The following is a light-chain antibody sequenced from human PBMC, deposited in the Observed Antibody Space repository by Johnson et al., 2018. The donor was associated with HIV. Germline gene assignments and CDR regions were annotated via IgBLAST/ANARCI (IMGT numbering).Light chain of an antibody. Sequence: QSVLTQSPSVSAAPGQKVTISCSGSSSNIGNNYVSWYQQLPGTAPKLLIYENNKRPSGIPDRFSGSKSGTSATMGITGLQTGDEADYYGGTWDSSLSVLYVFGTGTKVTVL. CDR1: SSNIGNNY. J-gene: IGLJ1*01. V-gene: IGLV1-51*02. CDR2: ENN. CDR3: GTWDSSLSVLYV.